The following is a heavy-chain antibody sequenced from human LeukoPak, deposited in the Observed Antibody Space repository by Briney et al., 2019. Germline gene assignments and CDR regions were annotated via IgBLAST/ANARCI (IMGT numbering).Heavy chain of an antibody. CDR3: ARGPLITIFGVVIPNYYYYYMDV. V-gene: IGHV3-7*01. D-gene: IGHD3-3*01. J-gene: IGHJ6*03. Sequence: GGSLRLSCAASGFTFSSYWMSWVRQAPGKGLEWVANIKQDGSEKYYVDSVKGRFTISRDNAKNSLYLQMNSLRAEDTAVYYCARGPLITIFGVVIPNYYYYYMDVWGKGTTVTVSS. CDR1: GFTFSSYW. CDR2: IKQDGSEK.